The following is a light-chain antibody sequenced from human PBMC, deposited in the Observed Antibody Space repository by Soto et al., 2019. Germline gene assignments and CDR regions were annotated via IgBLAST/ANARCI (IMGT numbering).Light chain of an antibody. CDR3: QPYNNWPLT. Sequence: EIVLTQSPATLSSFPGDRVTLSCRASQYINTRLAWYQHKPGQTPRLLIYDTSTRATGVPTRFSGSRSGAEFTLTINSLQSEDFAVYYCQPYNNWPLTFGGGTKVDI. J-gene: IGKJ4*01. V-gene: IGKV3-15*01. CDR1: QYINTR. CDR2: DTS.